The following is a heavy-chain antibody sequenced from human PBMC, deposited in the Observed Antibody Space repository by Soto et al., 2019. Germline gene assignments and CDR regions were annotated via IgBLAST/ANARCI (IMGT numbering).Heavy chain of an antibody. CDR2: INGDGSST. J-gene: IGHJ4*02. D-gene: IGHD7-27*01. V-gene: IGHV3-74*01. CDR1: GFTFSDYR. Sequence: EVQLVESGGGLVHPGGSLRLSCAGSGFTFSDYRVHWVRQAPGKGLVWVSVINGDGSSTNYADSVTGRFTNSRDNAKNTVNLQMNGLRAEDTAVYYCTTLGGPQLGARDYWGQGTLVTVSS. CDR3: TTLGGPQLGARDY.